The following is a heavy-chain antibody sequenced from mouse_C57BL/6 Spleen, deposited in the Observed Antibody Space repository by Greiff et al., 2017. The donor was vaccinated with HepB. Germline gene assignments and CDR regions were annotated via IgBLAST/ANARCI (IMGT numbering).Heavy chain of an antibody. V-gene: IGHV1-76*01. Sequence: VQLQQSGAELVRPGASVKLSCKASGYTFTDYYINWLKQRPGRGLEWIARIYPGSGNTYYNENFKGKATLTAEKSSSTAYMQLSSLTSEDSAVDCCARGGYDGYYYYWGQGTTLTVSS. CDR1: GYTFTDYY. J-gene: IGHJ2*01. CDR3: ARGGYDGYYYY. CDR2: IYPGSGNT. D-gene: IGHD2-3*01.